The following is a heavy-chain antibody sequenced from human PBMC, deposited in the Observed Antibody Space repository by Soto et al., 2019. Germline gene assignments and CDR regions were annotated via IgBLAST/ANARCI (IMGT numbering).Heavy chain of an antibody. J-gene: IGHJ6*02. Sequence: GGSLRLSCAASGFTFSSYAMSWVRQAPGKGLEWVSAISGSGGSTYYADSVKGRFTISRENSRNTLYLQMNSLRAEDTAVYYCAKGGDYGDYAFQVVFSSLWYYYGMDVWGQGTTVTVSS. CDR1: GFTFSSYA. V-gene: IGHV3-23*01. D-gene: IGHD4-17*01. CDR2: ISGSGGST. CDR3: AKGGDYGDYAFQVVFSSLWYYYGMDV.